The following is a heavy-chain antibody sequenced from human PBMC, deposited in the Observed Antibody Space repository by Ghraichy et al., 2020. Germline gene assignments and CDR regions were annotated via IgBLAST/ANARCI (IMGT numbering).Heavy chain of an antibody. D-gene: IGHD3-22*01. CDR3: ASGGDSSY. J-gene: IGHJ4*02. Sequence: GEALNISCAASGFTFSTHWMHWVRQAPGKGLVWVSRINTDGSGTNYADSVKGRFAISRDNAKNTLYLQMNSLGADDTAVYYCASGGDSSYWGQGTLVTVSS. V-gene: IGHV3-74*01. CDR1: GFTFSTHW. CDR2: INTDGSGT.